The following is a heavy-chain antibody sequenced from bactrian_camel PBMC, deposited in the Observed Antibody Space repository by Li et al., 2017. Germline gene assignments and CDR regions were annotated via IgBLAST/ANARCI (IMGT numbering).Heavy chain of an antibody. D-gene: IGHD3*01. CDR2: SGSDGPT. Sequence: DVQLVESGGGSVEAGGSLRLSCEATGYSSNTFCMGWFRRAPGKQREGVACSGSDGPTTYADSVKGRFTLSEDSARKILCLQMDNLKPEDTAMYYCAAVGGAGFDGYCYGDNKYWSQGTQVTVS. V-gene: IGHV3S66*01. CDR1: GYSSNTFC. CDR3: AAVGGAGFDGYCYGDNKY. J-gene: IGHJ4*01.